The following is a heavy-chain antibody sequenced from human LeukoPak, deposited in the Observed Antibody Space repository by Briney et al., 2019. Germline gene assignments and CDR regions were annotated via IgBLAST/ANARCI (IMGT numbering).Heavy chain of an antibody. Sequence: SVKVSCKASGGTFSSYAISWVRQAPGQGLEWMGGIIPIFGTANYAQKFQGRVTITADESTGTAYMELSSLRSEDTAVYCCAREYSSSRNYYYGMDVWGQGTTVTVSS. CDR3: AREYSSSRNYYYGMDV. D-gene: IGHD6-13*01. CDR2: IIPIFGTA. J-gene: IGHJ6*02. V-gene: IGHV1-69*13. CDR1: GGTFSSYA.